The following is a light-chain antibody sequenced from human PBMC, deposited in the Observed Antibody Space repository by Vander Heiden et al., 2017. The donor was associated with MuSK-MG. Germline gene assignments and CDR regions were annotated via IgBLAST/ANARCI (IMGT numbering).Light chain of an antibody. Sequence: AIRMTQSPSSFSASTGDSVTITCRASQDISSYLAWYQLKPGKAPKLLIYAASTLQSGVPSRFSGSGSGTDFTLTISCLQSEDFATYYCQQYYSYPRTFGPGTKVEIK. CDR1: QDISSY. CDR2: AAS. V-gene: IGKV1-8*01. J-gene: IGKJ1*01. CDR3: QQYYSYPRT.